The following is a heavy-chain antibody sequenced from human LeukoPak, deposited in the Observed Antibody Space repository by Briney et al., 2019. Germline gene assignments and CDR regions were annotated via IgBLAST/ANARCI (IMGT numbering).Heavy chain of an antibody. CDR2: MNPNSGNT. CDR3: ARDVGAVDY. V-gene: IGHV1-18*01. J-gene: IGHJ4*02. Sequence: ASVKVSCKASGYTFTSYDINWVRQATGQGLEWMGWMNPNSGNTNYAQKLQGRVTMTTDTSTSTAYMELRSLRSDDTAVYYCARDVGAVDYWGQGTLVTVSS. CDR1: GYTFTSYD. D-gene: IGHD3-16*01.